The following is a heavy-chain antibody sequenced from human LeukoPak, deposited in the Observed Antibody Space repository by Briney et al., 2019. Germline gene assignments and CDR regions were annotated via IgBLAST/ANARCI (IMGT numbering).Heavy chain of an antibody. J-gene: IGHJ6*02. D-gene: IGHD3-16*01. CDR1: GGTFSSNA. CDR2: ILPTLGIT. V-gene: IGHV1-69*04. Sequence: SVKVSCKASGGTFSSNAISWVRQAPGQGLEWMGRILPTLGITNYAQKFQGRVTITADKSTTTAYMELSSLRSEDTAVYYCARGGLDYGMDVWGQGTTVTVSS. CDR3: ARGGLDYGMDV.